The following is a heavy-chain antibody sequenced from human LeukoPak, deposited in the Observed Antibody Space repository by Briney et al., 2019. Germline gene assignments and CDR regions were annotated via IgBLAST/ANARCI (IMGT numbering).Heavy chain of an antibody. V-gene: IGHV3-30*02. CDR2: IRKDGTKE. D-gene: IGHD3-22*01. CDR1: GFTSSSYG. Sequence: RGSLRLSRAESGFTSSSYGMHWVRPAPGEGRGWVALIRKDGTKEYYADSGKGRFTISRDNSKNTLYLQINRLRAEDTAVYFCAKDGDSCGYDLSYWGQGTLVTVSS. J-gene: IGHJ4*02. CDR3: AKDGDSCGYDLSY.